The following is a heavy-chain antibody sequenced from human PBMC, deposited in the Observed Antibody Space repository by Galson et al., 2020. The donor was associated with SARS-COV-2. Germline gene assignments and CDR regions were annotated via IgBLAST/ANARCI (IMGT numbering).Heavy chain of an antibody. D-gene: IGHD2-2*01. V-gene: IGHV3-7*01. CDR2: INVAGTDR. CDR1: GLRFTNYW. J-gene: IGHJ3*02. CDR3: AVIYHTDAFDI. Sequence: TGGSLRLSCVVSGLRFTNYWMTWVRQAPGKGLEWVANINVAGTDRYYVDSVKGRFTFSRDNAKNSLYLQMNSLRAEDTAVYYCAVIYHTDAFDIWGQGTMVTVSS.